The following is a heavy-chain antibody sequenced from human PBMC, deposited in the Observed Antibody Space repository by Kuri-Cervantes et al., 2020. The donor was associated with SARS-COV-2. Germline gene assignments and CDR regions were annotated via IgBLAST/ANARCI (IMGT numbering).Heavy chain of an antibody. CDR3: AREVVVPAAGFDP. Sequence: GGSLRLSCAASGFTFSSYSMNWVRQAPGKGLEWVAVISYDGSNKHYADSVKGRFTISRDNSKNTLYLQMNSLRAEDTAVYYCAREVVVPAAGFDPWGQGTLVTVSS. D-gene: IGHD2-2*01. V-gene: IGHV3-30*03. CDR1: GFTFSSYS. J-gene: IGHJ5*02. CDR2: ISYDGSNK.